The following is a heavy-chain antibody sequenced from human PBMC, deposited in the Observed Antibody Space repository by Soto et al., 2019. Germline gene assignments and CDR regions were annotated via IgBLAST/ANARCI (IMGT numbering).Heavy chain of an antibody. CDR1: GFTFSSYG. Sequence: QVQLVESGGGVVQPGRSLRLSCAASGFTFSSYGMHWVRQAPGKGLEWVAVIWYDGSNKYYADSVKGRFTISRDNSKNSLYLQMNSLRAEDTAVYYCASDRRDSSGYFGSLYYYYGRDVWGQGTTVTVSS. V-gene: IGHV3-33*01. J-gene: IGHJ6*02. CDR3: ASDRRDSSGYFGSLYYYYGRDV. D-gene: IGHD3-22*01. CDR2: IWYDGSNK.